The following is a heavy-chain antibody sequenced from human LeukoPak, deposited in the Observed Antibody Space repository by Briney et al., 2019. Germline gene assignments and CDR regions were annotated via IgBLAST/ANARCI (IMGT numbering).Heavy chain of an antibody. Sequence: GESLKISCKGSGYSFTSYWIGWVRQMPGKGLEWMGIIYPGDSDTRYSPPFQGQVTISADKSLSTAYLPWSSLKASDTATYFCAMHDGGGTASVYWGEGTLATVSS. CDR1: GYSFTSYW. CDR3: AMHDGGGTASVY. CDR2: IYPGDSDT. D-gene: IGHD3-16*01. J-gene: IGHJ4*02. V-gene: IGHV5-51*01.